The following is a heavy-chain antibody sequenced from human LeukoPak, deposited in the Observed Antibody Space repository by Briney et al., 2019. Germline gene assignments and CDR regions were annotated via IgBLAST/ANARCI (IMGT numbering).Heavy chain of an antibody. CDR2: IYYSGST. J-gene: IGHJ4*02. V-gene: IGHV4-59*01. Sequence: PSETLSLTCTVSGGSISSYYWSWIRQPPGKGLEWIGYIYYSGSTNYNPSLKCRVTISVDASKNQFSLKLSSVTAADTAVYYCARVADSNLDYWGQGILVTVSS. D-gene: IGHD4-11*01. CDR3: ARVADSNLDY. CDR1: GGSISSYY.